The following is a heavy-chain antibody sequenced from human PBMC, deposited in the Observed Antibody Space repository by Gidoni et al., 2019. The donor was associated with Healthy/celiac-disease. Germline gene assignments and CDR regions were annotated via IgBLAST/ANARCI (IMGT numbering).Heavy chain of an antibody. CDR3: ANLGSTSCPPGY. J-gene: IGHJ4*02. CDR2: IRGSCGST. Sequence: EVQLLESGGGLVQPGGSLRLSCAASGFTCSSDAMRWVRQAPGKGLEWVSAIRGSCGSTYYADSVKVRFTISIDNSKNTLYLQMNSLRAEDTAVYYCANLGSTSCPPGYWGQGTLVTVSS. CDR1: GFTCSSDA. D-gene: IGHD2-2*01. V-gene: IGHV3-23*01.